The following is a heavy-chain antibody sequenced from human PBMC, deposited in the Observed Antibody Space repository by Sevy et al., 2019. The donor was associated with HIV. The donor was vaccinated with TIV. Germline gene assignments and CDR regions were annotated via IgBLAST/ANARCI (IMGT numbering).Heavy chain of an antibody. J-gene: IGHJ4*02. V-gene: IGHV3-23*01. CDR2: ISGSGGST. CDR3: AKFQDVGATFVDY. D-gene: IGHD1-26*01. Sequence: GGSLRLSCAASGFTFSYYAMSWVRQTPGKGLQWVSGISGSGGSTDYADSVKGRFTISRDNAKNTLYLQMNSVRAEDTAVYYCAKFQDVGATFVDYWGQGTLVTVSS. CDR1: GFTFSYYA.